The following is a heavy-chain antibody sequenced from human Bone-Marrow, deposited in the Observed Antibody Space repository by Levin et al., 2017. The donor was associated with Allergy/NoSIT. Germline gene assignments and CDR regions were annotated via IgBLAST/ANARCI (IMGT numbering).Heavy chain of an antibody. D-gene: IGHD1-26*01. Sequence: GGSLRLSCAASGFTFSSYAMTWVRQAPGEGLEWVSSISDSGGDTFYADSVKGRFTISRDNSENTLYLQMISLRADDTAVYYCAKAFGSPHGRGLSGYWGQGTLVTVSS. J-gene: IGHJ4*02. CDR3: AKAFGSPHGRGLSGY. CDR2: ISDSGGDT. V-gene: IGHV3-23*01. CDR1: GFTFSSYA.